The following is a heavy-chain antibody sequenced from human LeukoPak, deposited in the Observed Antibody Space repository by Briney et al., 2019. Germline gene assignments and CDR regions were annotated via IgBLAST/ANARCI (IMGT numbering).Heavy chain of an antibody. J-gene: IGHJ1*01. CDR3: ARVLIAASLCY. V-gene: IGHV1-2*02. CDR1: GYTLTGYY. Sequence: ASVKVSCKASGYTLTGYYMHWVRQAPGQGLEWMGWINPNSGDTNYAQKFQGRVTMTRDTSISTAYMELSRLRSDDTAVYYCARVLIAASLCYWGQGTLVTVSS. D-gene: IGHD6-13*01. CDR2: INPNSGDT.